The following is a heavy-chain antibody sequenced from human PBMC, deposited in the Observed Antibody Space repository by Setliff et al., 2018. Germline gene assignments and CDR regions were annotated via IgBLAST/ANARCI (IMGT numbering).Heavy chain of an antibody. Sequence: PSETLSLTCNVSGGSINSRSYYWGWIRQPPGKGLEWIAMISYGGNTYYNPSLKRRVTISVDTSNDQFSLNLNSVTAADTAIYYCASRRTGPGGWFDYWGQGTLVTVSS. J-gene: IGHJ5*01. V-gene: IGHV4-39*01. CDR3: ASRRTGPGGWFDY. D-gene: IGHD1-26*01. CDR1: GGSINSRSYY. CDR2: ISYGGNT.